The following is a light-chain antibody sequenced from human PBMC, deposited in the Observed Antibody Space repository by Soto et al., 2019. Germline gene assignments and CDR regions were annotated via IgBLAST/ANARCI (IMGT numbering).Light chain of an antibody. CDR3: QQYGSSPLIT. CDR2: GAS. V-gene: IGKV3-20*01. CDR1: QSVSSSY. Sequence: EIVLTQSPGTLSLSPGERATLSCRASQSVSSSYLAWYQQKPCQAPRLLIYGASSRATGIPDRFSSSGSGTDFTLTISRLEPEDFSVYYCQQYGSSPLITFGQGTRLVIK. J-gene: IGKJ5*01.